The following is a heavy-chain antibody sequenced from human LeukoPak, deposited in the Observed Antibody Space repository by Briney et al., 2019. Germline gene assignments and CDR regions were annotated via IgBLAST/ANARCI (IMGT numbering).Heavy chain of an antibody. CDR2: IYYSGST. J-gene: IGHJ3*02. V-gene: IGHV4-59*01. CDR1: GGSISSYY. D-gene: IGHD5-18*01. CDR3: ARTAMVDPAAGHDAFDI. Sequence: PSETLSLTCTVSGGSISSYYWSWIRQPPGKGLEGIGYIYYSGSTNYNPSLKSRVTISVDTSKNQFSLKLSSVTAADTAVYYCARTAMVDPAAGHDAFDIWGQGTMVTVSS.